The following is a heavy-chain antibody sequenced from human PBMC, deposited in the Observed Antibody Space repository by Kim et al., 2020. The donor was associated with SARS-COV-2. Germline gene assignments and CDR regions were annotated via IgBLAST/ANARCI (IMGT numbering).Heavy chain of an antibody. V-gene: IGHV3-48*02. CDR2: MLSSGSTI. CDR3: ARDMEEIALYGMDV. D-gene: IGHD2-15*01. Sequence: GGSLRLSCAASGFTFSSYGMNWVRQAPGKGLEWVSYMLSSGSTIYYADSVKGRFTISRDNAKNSLFLQMNSLGDEDTAVYYCARDMEEIALYGMDVWGQG. J-gene: IGHJ6*02. CDR1: GFTFSSYG.